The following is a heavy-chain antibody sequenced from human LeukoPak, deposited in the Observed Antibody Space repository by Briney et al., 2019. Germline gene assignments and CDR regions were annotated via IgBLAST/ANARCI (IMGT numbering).Heavy chain of an antibody. CDR2: INHSGST. D-gene: IGHD3-10*01. Sequence: SETLSLTCAVYGGSFSGYYWSWIRQPPGKGLEWIGEINHSGSTNYNPSLKSRVTISVDTSKNQFSLKLSSVIAADTAVYYCARRLLWFGELLWRVNWFDPWGQGTLVTVSS. J-gene: IGHJ5*02. CDR1: GGSFSGYY. CDR3: ARRLLWFGELLWRVNWFDP. V-gene: IGHV4-34*01.